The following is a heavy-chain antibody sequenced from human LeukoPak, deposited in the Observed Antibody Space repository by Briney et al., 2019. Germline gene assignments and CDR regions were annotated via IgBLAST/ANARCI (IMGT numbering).Heavy chain of an antibody. D-gene: IGHD1-14*01. V-gene: IGHV3-53*01. Sequence: PGGSLRLSCAASGFTVITNDMTWVRQAPGKGPEWVSVLYSDGNTKYADSVQGRFTISRDNSKNTLCLEMNSLSPDDTAVYYCARGVEPLAANTLAYWGQGTLVTVSS. CDR1: GFTVITND. CDR3: ARGVEPLAANTLAY. CDR2: LYSDGNT. J-gene: IGHJ4*02.